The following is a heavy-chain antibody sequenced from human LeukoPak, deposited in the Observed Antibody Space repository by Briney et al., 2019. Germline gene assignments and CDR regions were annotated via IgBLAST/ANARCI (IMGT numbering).Heavy chain of an antibody. Sequence: SGGSLRLSCATSGFNFDRYTIHWVRQAPGKGLEWVSLAGWAGGTTYYSDSVRGRFTISRDSGKNSVYLQMNSLTTDDTAFYFCAKELDTMFFDYWGQGALATVSS. J-gene: IGHJ4*02. CDR2: AGWAGGTT. D-gene: IGHD3-10*02. CDR1: GFNFDRYT. CDR3: AKELDTMFFDY. V-gene: IGHV3-43*01.